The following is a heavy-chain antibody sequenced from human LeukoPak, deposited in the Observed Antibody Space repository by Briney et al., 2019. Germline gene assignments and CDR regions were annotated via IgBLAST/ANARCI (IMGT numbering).Heavy chain of an antibody. V-gene: IGHV7-4-1*02. CDR2: INTNTGNP. Sequence: ASVKVSCKASGYTFITYAMNWVRQAPGQGLEWMGWINTNTGNPTYAQGFTGRFVFSLDTSVSTAYLQISRLKAEDTAVYYCARDPDPLGYCSGGSCYSGEYFQHWGQGTLVTVSS. J-gene: IGHJ1*01. CDR3: ARDPDPLGYCSGGSCYSGEYFQH. D-gene: IGHD2-15*01. CDR1: GYTFITYA.